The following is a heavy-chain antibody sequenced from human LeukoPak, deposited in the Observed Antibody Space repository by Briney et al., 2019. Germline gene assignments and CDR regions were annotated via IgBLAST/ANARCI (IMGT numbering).Heavy chain of an antibody. V-gene: IGHV4-59*12. J-gene: IGHJ4*02. CDR1: GGSISSYY. D-gene: IGHD3-9*01. Sequence: PSETLSLTCTVSGGSISSYYWSWIRQPPGKGLEWIGFIYYSGSTNYNPSLKSRVTISVDTSKNQFSLKLGSVTAADTAVYYCARDTSSLPGQGPTGYFDYWGQGSLVTVSS. CDR2: IYYSGST. CDR3: ARDTSSLPGQGPTGYFDY.